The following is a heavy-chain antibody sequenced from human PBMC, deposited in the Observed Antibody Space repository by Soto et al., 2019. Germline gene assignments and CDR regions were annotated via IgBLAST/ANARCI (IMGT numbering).Heavy chain of an antibody. D-gene: IGHD6-19*01. CDR2: IKKDGSEK. J-gene: IGHJ4*02. Sequence: GGSLRLSCAASGFTFSSYWMSWVRQAPGKGLEWVANIKKDGSEKYYVDSVKGRFTISRDNAKNSVFLQMNSLRVEDTAVYYCARDRAGVVAGSFGHWGQGTLVTVSS. V-gene: IGHV3-7*01. CDR3: ARDRAGVVAGSFGH. CDR1: GFTFSSYW.